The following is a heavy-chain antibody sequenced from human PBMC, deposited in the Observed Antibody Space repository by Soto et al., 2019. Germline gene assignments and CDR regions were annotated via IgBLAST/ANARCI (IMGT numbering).Heavy chain of an antibody. V-gene: IGHV3-30-3*01. J-gene: IGHJ4*02. CDR1: GFTFSSYA. CDR3: VRGDNWNDEASDY. Sequence: PGGSLRLSCAASGFTFSSYAMHWVRQAPGKGLEWVAVISSDGSNKYYADSVKGRFTISRDNSKNTVYLQMSSLRVEDTAVYYCVRGDNWNDEASDYWGQGTLVTVSS. CDR2: ISSDGSNK. D-gene: IGHD1-1*01.